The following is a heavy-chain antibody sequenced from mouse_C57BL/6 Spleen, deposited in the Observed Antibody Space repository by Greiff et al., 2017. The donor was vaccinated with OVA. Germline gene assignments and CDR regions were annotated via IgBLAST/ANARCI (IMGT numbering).Heavy chain of an antibody. V-gene: IGHV1-82*01. D-gene: IGHD2-4*01. CDR2: IYPGGGDT. CDR3: ATYDYDYYAMDY. CDR1: GYAFSSSW. Sequence: QVQLQQSGPELVKPGASVKISCKASGYAFSSSWMNWVKQRPGKGLEWIGRIYPGGGDTNYNGKFKGKATLTADKSSSTAYMQLSSLTSEDSAVYFCATYDYDYYAMDYWGQGTSVTVSS. J-gene: IGHJ4*01.